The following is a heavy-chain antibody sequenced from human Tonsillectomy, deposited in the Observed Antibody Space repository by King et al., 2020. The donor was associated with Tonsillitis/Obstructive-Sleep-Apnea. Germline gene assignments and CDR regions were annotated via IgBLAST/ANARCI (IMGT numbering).Heavy chain of an antibody. V-gene: IGHV3-66*01. CDR3: ARDPLKYNWNYEGYYYYMDV. CDR2: IYSGGSP. CDR1: GFTVGSNY. D-gene: IGHD1-7*01. J-gene: IGHJ6*03. Sequence: LVESGGGLVKPGGSRRLSCAAFGFTVGSNYMSWVRQAPGKGLEGVSVIYSGGSPYNADSWRGRFTISRDNSKNTLYLKRNSLRAEDTAVYYCARDPLKYNWNYEGYYYYMDVWGKGTTVTVSS.